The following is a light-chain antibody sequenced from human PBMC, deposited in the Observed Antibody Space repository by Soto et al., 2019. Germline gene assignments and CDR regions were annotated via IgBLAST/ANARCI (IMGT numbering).Light chain of an antibody. Sequence: QSVLTQPASVSGSPGRSITISCTGPSSDVGSYNLVSWYQQHPGKAPKLMIYEANKRPSGVSDRFSGSKSGNTASLTISGLQAEDEAEYYCSSYAGYSTSVVFGGGTKLTVL. CDR3: SSYAGYSTSVV. J-gene: IGLJ2*01. CDR2: EAN. V-gene: IGLV2-23*01. CDR1: SSDVGSYNL.